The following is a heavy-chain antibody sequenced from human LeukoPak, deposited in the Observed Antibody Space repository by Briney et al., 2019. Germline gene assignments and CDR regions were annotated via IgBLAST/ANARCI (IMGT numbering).Heavy chain of an antibody. CDR3: ARYYYDSSGYYPYFDY. D-gene: IGHD3-22*01. Sequence: SETLSLTCTVSGGSISSYYWSWIRQPPGKGLEWIGYIYYSGSTNYNPSLKSRVTISVDTSKNQFSLKLSSVTAADTAVYYCARYYYDSSGYYPYFDYWAREPWSPSPQ. CDR1: GGSISSYY. J-gene: IGHJ4*02. V-gene: IGHV4-59*01. CDR2: IYYSGST.